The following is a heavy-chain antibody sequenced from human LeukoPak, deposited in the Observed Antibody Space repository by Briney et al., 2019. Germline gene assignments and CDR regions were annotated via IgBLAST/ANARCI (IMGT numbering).Heavy chain of an antibody. CDR3: AKGFGYYYDSSGYLSF. Sequence: GGSLRLSCAASGVTFSNYGIHWVRQAPGKGLEWVAVISYDGSNKYYADSVKGRFTISRDNAKNSLYLQMNSLRAEDMALYYCAKGFGYYYDSSGYLSFWGQGTMVTVSS. D-gene: IGHD3-22*01. CDR2: ISYDGSNK. V-gene: IGHV3-30*18. J-gene: IGHJ3*01. CDR1: GVTFSNYG.